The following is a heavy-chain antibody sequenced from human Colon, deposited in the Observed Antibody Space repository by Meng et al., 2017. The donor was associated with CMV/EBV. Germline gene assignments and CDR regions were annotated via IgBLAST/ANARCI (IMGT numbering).Heavy chain of an antibody. Sequence: SWAASGFVFSHYAMTWVRQAPGKGLEWVSSIRDNGDNTYYADSVKGRFVISRDDSRKTVYLQMNSLRPEDTATYFCAKDRGSGLRENWGQGTLVTVSS. CDR2: IRDNGDNT. D-gene: IGHD3-10*01. J-gene: IGHJ4*02. CDR3: AKDRGSGLREN. V-gene: IGHV3-23*01. CDR1: GFVFSHYA.